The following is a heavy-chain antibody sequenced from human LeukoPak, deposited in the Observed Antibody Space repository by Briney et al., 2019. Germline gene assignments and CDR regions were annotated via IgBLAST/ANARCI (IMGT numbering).Heavy chain of an antibody. J-gene: IGHJ6*03. CDR1: GGSFSGYY. CDR3: AKLGGQELHNYYVAV. Sequence: ETLSLTCAVYGGSFSGYYWSWIRQPPGKGPEWVSGIIDSGESTYYANFAKGRFTISRDNSNNTLYLQMNSLRAEDAAVYYCAKLGGQELHNYYVAVCGKGTTVAVSS. CDR2: IIDSGEST. D-gene: IGHD3-16*01. V-gene: IGHV3-23*01.